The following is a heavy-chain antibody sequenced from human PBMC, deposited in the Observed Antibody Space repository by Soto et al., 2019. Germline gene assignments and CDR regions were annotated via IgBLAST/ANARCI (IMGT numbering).Heavy chain of an antibody. CDR1: GYTFTAYY. J-gene: IGHJ5*02. D-gene: IGHD5-12*01. CDR2: INPNSGGT. V-gene: IGHV1-2*02. Sequence: QVQLVHSGAEVKKPGASVKVSCKASGYTFTAYYMHWVRQAPGQGLEWMGWINPNSGGTYHAQNFQGRVTMTRDPSPTTAYMELASLRSDDTAVYYCARGGGRGYNELDPWGHGTLVIVSS. CDR3: ARGGGRGYNELDP.